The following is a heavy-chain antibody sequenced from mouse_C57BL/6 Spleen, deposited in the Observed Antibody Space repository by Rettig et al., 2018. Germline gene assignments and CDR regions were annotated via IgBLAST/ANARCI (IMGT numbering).Heavy chain of an antibody. CDR3: ARFPYGYYAMDY. V-gene: IGHV1-55*01. D-gene: IGHD1-1*02. J-gene: IGHJ4*01. Sequence: NYNEKFKSKATLTVDTSSSTAYMQLSSLTSEDSAVYYCARFPYGYYAMDYWGQGTSVTVSS.